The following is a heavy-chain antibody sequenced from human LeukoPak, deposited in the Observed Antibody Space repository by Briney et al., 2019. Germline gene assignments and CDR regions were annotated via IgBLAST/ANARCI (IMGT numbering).Heavy chain of an antibody. CDR3: ARGVYIAAAGTFHY. CDR2: ISSSGRTI. V-gene: IGHV3-11*01. CDR1: GFSFSDYF. J-gene: IGHJ4*02. Sequence: PRGSLRLSRATSGFSFSDYFMSWIRQAPGKGLEWVSYISSSGRTIYYADSVKGRFTISRGNAKNSLYLQMNSLRAEDTAVYYCARGVYIAAAGTFHYWGQGTLVTVSS. D-gene: IGHD6-13*01.